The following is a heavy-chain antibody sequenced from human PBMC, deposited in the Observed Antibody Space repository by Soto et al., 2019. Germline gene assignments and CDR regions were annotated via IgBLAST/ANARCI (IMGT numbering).Heavy chain of an antibody. Sequence: EVQLLESGGGLVQPGGSLRLSCAASGFTFKNFAVSWVRQAPGKGMEWVSAIGGSGSSANYADSVQGRFTVSRDDSKSNLYLQMSGLRVDDTALYYWAKDAVAYNGEWDWFDLWGQGTLVTVSA. CDR2: IGGSGSSA. D-gene: IGHD3-10*01. V-gene: IGHV3-23*01. J-gene: IGHJ5*02. CDR3: AKDAVAYNGEWDWFDL. CDR1: GFTFKNFA.